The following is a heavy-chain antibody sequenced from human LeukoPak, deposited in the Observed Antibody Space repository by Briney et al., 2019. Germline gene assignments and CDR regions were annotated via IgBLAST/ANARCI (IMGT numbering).Heavy chain of an antibody. CDR1: GFTFDDYG. CDR3: ARGLRYYYYYYMDV. J-gene: IGHJ6*03. V-gene: IGHV3-20*04. Sequence: GGSLRLSCAASGFTFDDYGMNWVRQAPGKGLEWISGIHWNGDTTNYAASVEGRFTISRDNAKNSLYLQMSSLRTEDTALYYCARGLRYYYYYYMDVWGKGTTVTVSS. CDR2: IHWNGDTT. D-gene: IGHD3-9*01.